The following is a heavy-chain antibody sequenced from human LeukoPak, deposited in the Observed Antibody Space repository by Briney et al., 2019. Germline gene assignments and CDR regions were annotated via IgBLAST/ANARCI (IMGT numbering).Heavy chain of an antibody. Sequence: GGSLRLSCVASGFTLSASWVHWVRQVPGKGLLWVSLIRGDGSSSYADSVKGRFTNSTDTAKNTPYLQLNSLRAEDTAAYYYANSPISSYRGQGALVTVSS. J-gene: IGHJ4*02. CDR2: IRGDGSSS. CDR1: GFTLSASW. D-gene: IGHD2-21*01. CDR3: ANSPISSY. V-gene: IGHV3-74*01.